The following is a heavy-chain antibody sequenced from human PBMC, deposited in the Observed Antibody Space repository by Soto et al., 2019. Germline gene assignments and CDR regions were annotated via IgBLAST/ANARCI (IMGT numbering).Heavy chain of an antibody. Sequence: EVQLLESGGALVQPGGSLRLSCAASGFTFSSYAMSWVRQAPGKGLEWVSLISGSGGGTYYADSVKGRFTISRDNSKNTLYLQMNSLRAEYTAVFYCAKHLSNGSPDYWGQGTLVTVSS. J-gene: IGHJ4*02. CDR3: AKHLSNGSPDY. V-gene: IGHV3-23*01. CDR1: GFTFSSYA. CDR2: ISGSGGGT. D-gene: IGHD2-15*01.